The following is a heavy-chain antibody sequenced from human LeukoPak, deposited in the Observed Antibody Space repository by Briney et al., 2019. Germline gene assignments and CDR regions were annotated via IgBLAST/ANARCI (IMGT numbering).Heavy chain of an antibody. CDR3: ARVAPYCGGDCYAY. CDR2: ISGSGGST. CDR1: GFSFSSYG. Sequence: PGGSLRLSCAASGFSFSSYGMNWVRQAPGRGLEWVSAISGSGGSTYYADSVKGRFTISRDNSKNTLYLQMNSLRAEDTAVYYCARVAPYCGGDCYAYWGQGTLVTVSS. V-gene: IGHV3-23*01. J-gene: IGHJ4*02. D-gene: IGHD2-21*02.